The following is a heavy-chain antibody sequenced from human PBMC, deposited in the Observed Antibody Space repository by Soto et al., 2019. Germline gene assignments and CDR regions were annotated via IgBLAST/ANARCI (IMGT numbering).Heavy chain of an antibody. V-gene: IGHV3-30*18. D-gene: IGHD3-10*01. J-gene: IGHJ4*02. CDR1: GFTFSSYG. CDR3: AKIWARNYYGSGTQIPYFDY. Sequence: GGSLRLSCAASGFTFSSYGMHWVRQAPGKGLEWVAVISYDGSNKYYADSVKGRFTISRDNSKNTLYQQMNSLRAEDTAVYYCAKIWARNYYGSGTQIPYFDYWGQGTLVTVSS. CDR2: ISYDGSNK.